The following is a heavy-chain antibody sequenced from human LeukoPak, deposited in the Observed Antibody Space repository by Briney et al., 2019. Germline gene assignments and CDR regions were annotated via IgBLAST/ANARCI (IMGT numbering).Heavy chain of an antibody. CDR1: GFTFSSHW. CDR2: INSDGGST. Sequence: GGSLRLSCAASGFTFSSHWMHWVRQAPGKGLVWVSRINSDGGSTSYADSVKGRFTISRDNAKNTLYLQMNSLRAEDTAVYYCAREGGTVTSRLFDYWGQGTLVTVSS. CDR3: AREGGTVTSRLFDY. J-gene: IGHJ4*02. V-gene: IGHV3-74*01. D-gene: IGHD4-17*01.